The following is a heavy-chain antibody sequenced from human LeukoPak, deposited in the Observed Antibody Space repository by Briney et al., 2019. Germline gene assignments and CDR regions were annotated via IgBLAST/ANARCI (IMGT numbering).Heavy chain of an antibody. D-gene: IGHD2-2*02. CDR2: INHSGST. CDR3: ARALGYCSSTSCYSPYYYYYGMDV. V-gene: IGHV4-34*01. CDR1: GGSFSGYY. J-gene: IGHJ6*02. Sequence: SETLSLTCAVYGGSFSGYYWNWIRQPPGKGLEWIGEINHSGSTNYNPSLKSRVTISVDTSKNQFSLKLSSVTAADTAVYYCARALGYCSSTSCYSPYYYYYGMDVWGQGSTVTVSS.